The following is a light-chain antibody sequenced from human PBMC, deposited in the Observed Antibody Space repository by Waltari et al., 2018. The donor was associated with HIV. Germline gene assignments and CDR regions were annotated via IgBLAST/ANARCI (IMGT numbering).Light chain of an antibody. CDR2: AAS. CDR1: QSVRSL. Sequence: IVLTQSPATLSLSPGETATLSCGASQSVRSLIAWYQQKPGQAPRLLIYAASNRATGVPPRFSGSEAGTDFALTSNGREPENLAVYYCQQKSSWPLTFGGGTKVEIK. CDR3: QQKSSWPLT. J-gene: IGKJ4*01. V-gene: IGKV3-11*01.